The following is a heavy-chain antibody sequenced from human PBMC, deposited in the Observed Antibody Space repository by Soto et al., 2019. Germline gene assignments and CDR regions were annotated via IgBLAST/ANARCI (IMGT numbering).Heavy chain of an antibody. CDR2: ISWDGGST. Sequence: GGSLRLSCAASGLTFYDYTMHWVRQVPGRGLEWVSLISWDGGSTYYADSVKGRFTISRDNSKNSLYLQMNSLRTDDTALYYCAKDVIAARPYYYFGLDVWGQGTTVTVSS. V-gene: IGHV3-43*01. CDR3: AKDVIAARPYYYFGLDV. D-gene: IGHD6-6*01. J-gene: IGHJ6*02. CDR1: GLTFYDYT.